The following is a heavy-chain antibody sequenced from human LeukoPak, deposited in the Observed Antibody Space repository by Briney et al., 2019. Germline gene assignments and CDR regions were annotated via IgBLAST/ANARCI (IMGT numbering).Heavy chain of an antibody. D-gene: IGHD6-19*01. CDR2: IWYDGSNK. V-gene: IGHV3-33*01. J-gene: IGHJ6*04. CDR1: GFTFSSYG. CDR3: ARWIAVAGMYYYGMDV. Sequence: PGRSLRLSCAASGFTFSSYGMHWVRQAPGKGLEWVAVIWYDGSNKYYADSVKGRFTISRDNSKNTLYLQMNSLRAEDTAVYYCARWIAVAGMYYYGMDVWGKGTTVTVSS.